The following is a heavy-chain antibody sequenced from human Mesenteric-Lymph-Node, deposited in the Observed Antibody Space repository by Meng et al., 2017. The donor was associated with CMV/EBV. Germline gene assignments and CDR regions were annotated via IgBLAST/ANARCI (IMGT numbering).Heavy chain of an antibody. J-gene: IGHJ5*02. CDR3: ARKETGYTWDL. CDR2: INPNTGAK. D-gene: IGHD5-24*01. V-gene: IGHV1-2*02. Sequence: ASVKVSCKASGYTFTGYYMHWVRQAPGQGLEWMGWINPNTGAKNYAQKFRGRVTMTRDTSINTAYIELSNLRSDDTAVYYCARKETGYTWDLWGQGTLVTVSS. CDR1: GYTFTGYY.